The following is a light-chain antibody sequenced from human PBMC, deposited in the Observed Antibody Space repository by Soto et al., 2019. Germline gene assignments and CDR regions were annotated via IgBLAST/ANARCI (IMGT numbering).Light chain of an antibody. J-gene: IGLJ3*02. CDR3: SSYTSSSTLGV. Sequence: QSALPQPASVSGSRGQSITISCTGTSSDVGGYNYVSWYQQHPGKAPKLMIYDVSNRPSGVSNRFSGSKSGNTASLTISGLQSEDEADYYCSSYTSSSTLGVFGGGTKLTVL. V-gene: IGLV2-14*01. CDR2: DVS. CDR1: SSDVGGYNY.